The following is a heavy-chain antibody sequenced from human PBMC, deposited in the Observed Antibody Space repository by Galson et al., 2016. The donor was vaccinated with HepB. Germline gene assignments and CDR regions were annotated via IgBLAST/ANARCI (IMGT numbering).Heavy chain of an antibody. J-gene: IGHJ4*01. CDR1: GFTFSQSS. V-gene: IGHV3-23*01. Sequence: LRLSCAASGFTFSQSSMSWVRQAPGKGLEWVSAIDGNDDSTFYADSVKGRFTVSRDNAKMSLYLQMNSLRAEDTALYFCARGGYCSGATCYADFDYWGHGTLVTVSS. CDR2: IDGNDDST. CDR3: ARGGYCSGATCYADFDY. D-gene: IGHD2-15*01.